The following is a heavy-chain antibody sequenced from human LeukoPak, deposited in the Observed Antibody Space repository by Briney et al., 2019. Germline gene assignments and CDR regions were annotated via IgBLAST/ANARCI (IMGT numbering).Heavy chain of an antibody. V-gene: IGHV3-23*01. D-gene: IGHD1-26*01. J-gene: IGHJ4*02. CDR2: ISGSGGST. CDR1: GFTFSSYA. CDR3: AKSGRVGTTGGYDY. Sequence: GGSPRLSCAASGFTFSSYAMSWVRQAPGKGLEWVSAISGSGGSTSYADSVKGRFPISRDNSKNTLYLQMNSLSAEDTAVYYCAKSGRVGTTGGYDYWGQGTLVTVSS.